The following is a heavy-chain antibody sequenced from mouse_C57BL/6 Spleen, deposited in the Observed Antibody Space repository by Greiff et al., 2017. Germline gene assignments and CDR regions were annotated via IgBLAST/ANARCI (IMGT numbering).Heavy chain of an antibody. J-gene: IGHJ3*01. V-gene: IGHV1-62-2*01. CDR3: ARHEDRGLRRDWFAY. CDR2: FYPGSGSI. D-gene: IGHD2-4*01. Sequence: QVHVKQSGAELVKPGASVKLSCKASGYTFTEYTIHWVKQRSGQGLEWIGWFYPGSGSIKYNEKFKDKATLTADKSSSTVYMELSRLTSEDSAVYFCARHEDRGLRRDWFAYWGQGTLVTVSA. CDR1: GYTFTEYT.